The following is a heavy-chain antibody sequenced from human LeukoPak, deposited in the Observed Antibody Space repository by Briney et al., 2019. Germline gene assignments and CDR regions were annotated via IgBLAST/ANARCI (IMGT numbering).Heavy chain of an antibody. CDR1: GGSISSGGYY. V-gene: IGHV4-31*03. D-gene: IGHD5-18*01. Sequence: SETLSLTCTVSGGSISSGGYYWRWIRQHPGKGLEWIGYIYYSGSTYYNPSLKSRVTISVDTSKNQFSLKLSSVTAADTAVYYCARSGYGRNFDYWGQGTLVTVSS. J-gene: IGHJ4*02. CDR2: IYYSGST. CDR3: ARSGYGRNFDY.